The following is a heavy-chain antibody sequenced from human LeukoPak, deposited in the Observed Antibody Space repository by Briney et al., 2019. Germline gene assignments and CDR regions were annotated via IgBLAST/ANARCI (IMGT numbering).Heavy chain of an antibody. D-gene: IGHD3-3*01. CDR3: ARGLYDFWSGYYQGDAFDI. Sequence: PSETLSLTCAVYGGSFSGYYWSWIRQPPGKGLEWLGEINHRGSTNYNPSPKSRVTISVDTSKNQFSLKLSSVTAADTAVYYCARGLYDFWSGYYQGDAFDIWGQGTMVTVSS. CDR2: INHRGST. J-gene: IGHJ3*02. V-gene: IGHV4-34*01. CDR1: GGSFSGYY.